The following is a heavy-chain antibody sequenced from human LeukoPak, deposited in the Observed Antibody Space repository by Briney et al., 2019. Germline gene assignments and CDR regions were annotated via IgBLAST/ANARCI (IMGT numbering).Heavy chain of an antibody. D-gene: IGHD2-21*02. CDR3: ARDEHYCGGDCLHYYYGMDV. Sequence: GGALRLSCAASGFTFSSYSMNWVRQAPGEGVEGGSSISSRSSYIYYADSVKGRFTIYRENAKNSLYLQMNSLRAEDTAVYYCARDEHYCGGDCLHYYYGMDVWGQGTTVTVSS. J-gene: IGHJ6*02. CDR2: ISSRSSYI. CDR1: GFTFSSYS. V-gene: IGHV3-21*01.